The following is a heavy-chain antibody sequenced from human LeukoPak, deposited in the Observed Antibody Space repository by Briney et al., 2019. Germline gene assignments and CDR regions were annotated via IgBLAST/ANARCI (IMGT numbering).Heavy chain of an antibody. CDR1: GYTFTGYY. J-gene: IGHJ4*02. D-gene: IGHD6-13*01. CDR2: INPNSGGT. CDR3: ARTRAAAGSVVYY. V-gene: IGHV1-2*02. Sequence: ASVKVSCKASGYTFTGYYMHWLRQAPGQGLEWMGWINPNSGGTNYAQKFQGRVTMTRDTSISTAYMEPSRLRSDDTAVYYCARTRAAAGSVVYYWGQGTLVTVSS.